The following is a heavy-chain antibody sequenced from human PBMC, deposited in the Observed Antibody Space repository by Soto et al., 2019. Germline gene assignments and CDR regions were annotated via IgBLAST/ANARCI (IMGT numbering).Heavy chain of an antibody. J-gene: IGHJ6*02. Sequence: EVQLVESGGGVVQPGGSRRLSWAASGFSFSTYDMHWVRQVSGKVLRWASAIGSADDPYYLGSVKGRFTISRENAKNSLYLQMNSLRAGDTAVYYCARAYSGRLPRRADYYYAMDVWGLGTTVTVSS. CDR2: IGSADDP. D-gene: IGHD2-15*01. V-gene: IGHV3-13*05. CDR1: GFSFSTYD. CDR3: ARAYSGRLPRRADYYYAMDV.